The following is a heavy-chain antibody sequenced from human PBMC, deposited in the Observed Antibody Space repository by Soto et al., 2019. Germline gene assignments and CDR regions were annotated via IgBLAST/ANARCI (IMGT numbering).Heavy chain of an antibody. CDR1: GGSITTGVTY. CDR2: IYYTGAA. V-gene: IGHV4-31*03. Sequence: LALTCSVSGGSITTGVTYWSWARLLPGKGLQWVGYIYYTGAAYYNPALKSRVTISLDTSENRFSLKLTSVTAADTAVYYCASGTFNTTSFDFWGHGRQVTVSS. J-gene: IGHJ4*01. D-gene: IGHD2-2*01. CDR3: ASGTFNTTSFDF.